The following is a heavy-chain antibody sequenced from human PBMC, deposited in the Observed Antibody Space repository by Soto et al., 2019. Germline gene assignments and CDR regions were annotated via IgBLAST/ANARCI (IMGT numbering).Heavy chain of an antibody. D-gene: IGHD1-7*01. Sequence: SQTLSLTCAISGDSVSSNSAAWNWIRQSPSRGLEWLGRTYYRSRWYNDYAVSVKSRITVNPDTSKNQFSLHLNSVTPEDTAVYYGAGTTSLQWYYMDGWAKGTTVTVSS. CDR3: AGTTSLQWYYMDG. V-gene: IGHV6-1*01. CDR1: GDSVSSNSAA. J-gene: IGHJ6*03. CDR2: TYYRSRWYN.